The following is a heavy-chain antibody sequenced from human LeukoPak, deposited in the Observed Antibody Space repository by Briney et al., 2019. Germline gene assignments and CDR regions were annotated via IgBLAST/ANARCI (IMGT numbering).Heavy chain of an antibody. D-gene: IGHD3-10*01. CDR2: ITSDETT. CDR3: AKDWFATTDY. CDR1: GFSFRVAW. J-gene: IGHJ4*02. Sequence: QPGESLRLSCAGSGFSFRVAWLHWFRQVPGKGLMWVSRITSDETTTYADSVRGRFSISRDNAKNTVYLQMNSLRVEDTALYYCAKDWFATTDYWGQGILVTVSS. V-gene: IGHV3-74*01.